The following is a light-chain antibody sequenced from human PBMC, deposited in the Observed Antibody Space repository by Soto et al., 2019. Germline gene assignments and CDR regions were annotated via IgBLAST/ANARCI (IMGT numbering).Light chain of an antibody. CDR3: QNYNSAPPFT. CDR1: QGISNY. Sequence: DIQMTQFPSSLSASVGDRVTITCRASQGISNYLAWFQQKPGKVPKLLIYAASTLQSGVPSRFSGSGSGTAFTLTISGLQPEDVATYYCQNYNSAPPFTFGPGTKVDLK. CDR2: AAS. V-gene: IGKV1-27*01. J-gene: IGKJ3*01.